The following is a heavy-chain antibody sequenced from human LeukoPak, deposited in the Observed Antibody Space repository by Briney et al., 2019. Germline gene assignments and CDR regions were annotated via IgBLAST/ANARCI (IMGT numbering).Heavy chain of an antibody. V-gene: IGHV3-23*01. Sequence: PGGSLRLSCAASGFTFNNYALSWVRQAPGKGLEWVSTIGTSINNTYYADSVKGRFTISRDTSNNTLSLQMSSLRAEDTAIYYCARDQAFDWLYYYYGMDVWGLGTMVTVSS. CDR2: IGTSINNT. CDR1: GFTFNNYA. J-gene: IGHJ6*02. D-gene: IGHD3-9*01. CDR3: ARDQAFDWLYYYYGMDV.